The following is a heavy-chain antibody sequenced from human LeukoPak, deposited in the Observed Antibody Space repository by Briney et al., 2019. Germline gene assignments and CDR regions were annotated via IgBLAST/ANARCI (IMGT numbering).Heavy chain of an antibody. CDR1: GFTFSIYN. V-gene: IGHV3-21*01. CDR2: ISSSSSYI. CDR3: ARDFRSSPIDY. Sequence: GGSLRLSCAASGFTFSIYNMNWVRQAPGKGLEWVSSISSSSSYIFYADSVKGRFTISRDNAKNSLYLQMNSLRAEDTAVYYCARDFRSSPIDYWGQGTLVTVSS. J-gene: IGHJ4*02.